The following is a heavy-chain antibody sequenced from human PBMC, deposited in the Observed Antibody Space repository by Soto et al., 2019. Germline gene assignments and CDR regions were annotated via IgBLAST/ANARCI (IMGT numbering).Heavy chain of an antibody. CDR2: INHSGST. Sequence: PSETLSLTCAVYGGSFSGYYWSWIRQPPWKGLEWIGEINHSGSTNYNPSLKSRVTISVDTSKNQFSLKLSSVTAADTAVYYCARDACSSTSCYAFIDYWGQGTLVTVSS. CDR1: GGSFSGYY. D-gene: IGHD2-2*01. J-gene: IGHJ4*02. V-gene: IGHV4-34*01. CDR3: ARDACSSTSCYAFIDY.